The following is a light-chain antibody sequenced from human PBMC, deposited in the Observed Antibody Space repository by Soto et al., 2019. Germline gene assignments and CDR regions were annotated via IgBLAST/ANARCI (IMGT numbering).Light chain of an antibody. V-gene: IGLV1-47*02. CDR3: AAWDDSLSGPV. J-gene: IGLJ3*02. Sequence: QSVLTQPPSVSGAPGQRISISCTGSSSNIGAGYDVHWYQQFPGTAPKLLIQHNNQRPSGVPDQFSGSKSGASASLAISGLRSADEANYYCAAWDDSLSGPVFGGGTKLTVL. CDR2: HNN. CDR1: SSNIGAGYD.